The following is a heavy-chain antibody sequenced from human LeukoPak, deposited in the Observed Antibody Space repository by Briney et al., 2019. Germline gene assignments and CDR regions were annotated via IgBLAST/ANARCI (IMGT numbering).Heavy chain of an antibody. CDR1: GGTFSSYG. D-gene: IGHD3-3*01. J-gene: IGHJ5*02. V-gene: IGHV1-18*01. CDR3: ARGGYYDSTNWFDP. Sequence: ASVKVSCKASGGTFSSYGISWVRQAPGQGLEWMGWISAYNGNTNYAQKLQGRVTMTTDTSTSTAYMELRSLRSDDTAVYYCARGGYYDSTNWFDPWGQGTLVTVSS. CDR2: ISAYNGNT.